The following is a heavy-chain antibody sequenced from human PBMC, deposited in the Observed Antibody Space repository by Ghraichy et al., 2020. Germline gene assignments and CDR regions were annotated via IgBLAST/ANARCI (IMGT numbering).Heavy chain of an antibody. CDR3: AKSSSGYGSSWYVDFQH. V-gene: IGHV3-9*01. CDR1: GFTFDDYA. D-gene: IGHD6-13*01. CDR2: ISWNSGSI. Sequence: GGSLRLSCAASGFTFDDYAMHWVRQAPGKGLEWVSGISWNSGSIGYADSVKGRFTISRDNAKNSLYLQMNSLRAEDTALYYCAKSSSGYGSSWYVDFQHWGQGTLVTVSS. J-gene: IGHJ1*01.